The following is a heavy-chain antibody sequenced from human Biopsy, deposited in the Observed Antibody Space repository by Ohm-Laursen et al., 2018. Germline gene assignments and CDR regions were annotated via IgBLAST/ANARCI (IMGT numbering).Heavy chain of an antibody. J-gene: IGHJ4*02. CDR2: INPRGGST. D-gene: IGHD6-6*01. CDR3: ARVLGKVGSSPKYFDY. V-gene: IGHV1-46*01. Sequence: ASVTASCKASGYTVTSYYMHWARQDPGQGLEWMGIINPRGGSTTYAQKCQGRVTMTRNTSTSTVYMELSSLRSEDTAVYYCARVLGKVGSSPKYFDYGGQGTLVTVSS. CDR1: GYTVTSYY.